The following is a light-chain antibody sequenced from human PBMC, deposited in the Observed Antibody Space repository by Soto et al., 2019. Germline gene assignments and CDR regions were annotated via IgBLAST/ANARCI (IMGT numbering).Light chain of an antibody. J-gene: IGLJ1*01. CDR3: QTWGTGVPYV. CDR2: VNSDGSH. CDR1: SEHSNYA. V-gene: IGLV4-69*02. Sequence: QSVLTQSPSASAALGASVKLTCTLSSEHSNYAIAWHQQQPEKGPRYLMRVNSDGSHSKGDGIPDRFSGSSSGAERYLTISSLQSEDEADYYCQTWGTGVPYVFGTGTKVTVL.